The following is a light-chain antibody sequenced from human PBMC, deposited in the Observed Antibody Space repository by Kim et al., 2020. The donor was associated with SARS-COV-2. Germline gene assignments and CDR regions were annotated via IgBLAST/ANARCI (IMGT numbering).Light chain of an antibody. J-gene: IGKJ2*01. V-gene: IGKV1-39*01. CDR1: QTISTY. CDR3: QQSYTMPYT. CDR2: AAS. Sequence: DIQMTQSPSSLSASVGDRVTIACRASQTISTYLNWYQEKPGKAPKLLIYAASFLQGGVPSRSSGSGSGTDFTLTITSLQPEYFATYYCQQSYTMPYTFGQGTKLEI.